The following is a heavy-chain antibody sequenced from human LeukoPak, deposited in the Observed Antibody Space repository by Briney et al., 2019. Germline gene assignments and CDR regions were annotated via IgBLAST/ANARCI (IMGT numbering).Heavy chain of an antibody. D-gene: IGHD2-2*01. V-gene: IGHV3-23*01. CDR2: VSGGGGTT. J-gene: IGHJ4*02. CDR1: GFTFSSYA. Sequence: GGSLRLSCAASGFTFSSYAMSWVRQAPGKGLEWVSTVSGGGGTTYYADSVKGRFTISRDNSKNTLFMQMNSLRAEDTAIYYCAKDMGYCSSATCYGLDYWGQGTLVTVSS. CDR3: AKDMGYCSSATCYGLDY.